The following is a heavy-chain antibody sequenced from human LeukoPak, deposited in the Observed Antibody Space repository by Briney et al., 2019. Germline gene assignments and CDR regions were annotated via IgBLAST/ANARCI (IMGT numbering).Heavy chain of an antibody. Sequence: GGSLRLSCAASGFTFSSYSMNWVRQAPGKGLELVSYISGSGSVSYYENSVEGRFTISRDNAKNSLYLQMNSLRDEDTALYYCARDGGFGFLAAFDIWGQGTVVTVSS. V-gene: IGHV3-48*02. J-gene: IGHJ3*02. D-gene: IGHD3-10*01. CDR2: ISGSGSVS. CDR3: ARDGGFGFLAAFDI. CDR1: GFTFSSYS.